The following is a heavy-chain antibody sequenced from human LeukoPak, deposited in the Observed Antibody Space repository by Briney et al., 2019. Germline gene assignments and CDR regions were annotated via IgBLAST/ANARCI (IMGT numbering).Heavy chain of an antibody. V-gene: IGHV5-51*01. CDR3: ARRIHDYYDSSGYSSDYFDY. Sequence: GESLKISRKGPGYSFTSYWLGWVRQMPGKGLEWMGIIYPGDSDTRYSPSFQGPVTISADKSISTAYLQWSSLKASDTAMYYCARRIHDYYDSSGYSSDYFDYWGQGTLVTVSS. CDR1: GYSFTSYW. J-gene: IGHJ4*02. D-gene: IGHD3-22*01. CDR2: IYPGDSDT.